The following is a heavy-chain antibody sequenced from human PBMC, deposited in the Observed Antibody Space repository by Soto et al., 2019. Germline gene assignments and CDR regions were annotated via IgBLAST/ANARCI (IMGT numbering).Heavy chain of an antibody. J-gene: IGHJ4*02. D-gene: IGHD2-21*01. Sequence: PSTTXSLTCNFAVSSIDSSHSCWGWVRQPPGSVLEFLGSVYYSGVTYYNPSLKSLVTVSVDTSTNHVSLRVRSVTVAETAMYSCVRVVEAATLKNDFDSWGQRIVV. CDR2: VYYSGVT. V-gene: IGHV4-39*02. CDR3: VRVVEAATLKNDFDS. CDR1: VSSIDSSHSC.